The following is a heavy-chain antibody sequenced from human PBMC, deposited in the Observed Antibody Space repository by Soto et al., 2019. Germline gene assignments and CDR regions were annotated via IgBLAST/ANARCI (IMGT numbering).Heavy chain of an antibody. CDR3: ARGPFCGGDCYFGV. CDR2: IYSSGTT. J-gene: IGHJ1*01. Sequence: QVLLQEPGPRLVKPSETLSLTCTVAGGSITNFYWSRVRQPAGKGLEWIGRIYSSGTTNYNPSLKSRVTMSVDTSTDQFSLKLTSVTAADTAVYFCARGPFCGGDCYFGVWGQGTQVTVSS. CDR1: GGSITNFY. V-gene: IGHV4-4*07. D-gene: IGHD2-21*02.